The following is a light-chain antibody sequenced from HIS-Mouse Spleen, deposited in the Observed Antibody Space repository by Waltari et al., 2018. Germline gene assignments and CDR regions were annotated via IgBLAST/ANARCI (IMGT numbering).Light chain of an antibody. CDR3: SSYTSSSTLV. CDR1: SSDVGGYNY. CDR2: DVR. Sequence: QSALTQPASVSGSPGQSITISCTGTSSDVGGYNYVSWYQQHPGKAPKLMIYDVRNRPSGGSNRVSGSKSGNTASLTISGLQAEDEADYYCSSYTSSSTLVFGGGTKLTVL. J-gene: IGLJ2*01. V-gene: IGLV2-14*03.